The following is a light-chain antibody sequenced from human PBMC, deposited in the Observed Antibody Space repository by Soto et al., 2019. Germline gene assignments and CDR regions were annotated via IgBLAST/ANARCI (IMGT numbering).Light chain of an antibody. V-gene: IGKV3-20*01. Sequence: EIVLTQSPGTLSLSPGERATLSCRASQSVSSSYLAWYQQKPGQAPRFPIYSASSRATGIPDRFSGSGSGTDFTLTISRLEPEDFAVYYCQQYGRSPTTFGQGTKVDI. J-gene: IGKJ1*01. CDR1: QSVSSSY. CDR2: SAS. CDR3: QQYGRSPTT.